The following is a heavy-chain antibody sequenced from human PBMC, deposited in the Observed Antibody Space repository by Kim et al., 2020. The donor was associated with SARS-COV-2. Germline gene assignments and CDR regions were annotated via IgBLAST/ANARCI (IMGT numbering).Heavy chain of an antibody. Sequence: SETLSLTCTVSGGSISSSSYYWGWIRQPPGKGLEWIGSIYYSGSTYYNPSLKSRVTISVDTSKNQFSLKLSSVTAADTAVYYCARRGPVAGVRYFDYWGQGTLVTVSS. V-gene: IGHV4-39*01. CDR3: ARRGPVAGVRYFDY. D-gene: IGHD6-19*01. CDR2: IYYSGST. J-gene: IGHJ4*02. CDR1: GGSISSSSYY.